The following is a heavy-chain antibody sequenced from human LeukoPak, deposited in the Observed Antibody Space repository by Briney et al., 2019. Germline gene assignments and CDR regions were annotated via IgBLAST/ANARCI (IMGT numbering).Heavy chain of an antibody. J-gene: IGHJ6*03. V-gene: IGHV1-18*01. CDR3: ARVRGAILGGVRPEPGRGEYYMDV. CDR2: ISAYNGNT. D-gene: IGHD3-3*01. CDR1: GYTFTSYG. Sequence: GASVKVSCKASGYTFTSYGISWVRQAPGQGLEWMGWISAYNGNTNYAQKLQGRVTMTTDTSMSTAYMELRSLRSDDTAVYYCARVRGAILGGVRPEPGRGEYYMDVWGKGTTVTVSS.